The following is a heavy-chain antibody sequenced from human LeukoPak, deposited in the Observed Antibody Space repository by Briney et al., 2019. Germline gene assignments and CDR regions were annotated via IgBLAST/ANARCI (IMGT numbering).Heavy chain of an antibody. CDR3: ARATAAAGTSAFDI. V-gene: IGHV1-18*04. Sequence: APVKVSCKASGYTFTSYGISWVRQAPGQGLEWMGWISAYNGNTNYAQKLQGRVTMTTDTSTSTAYMELRSLRSDDTAVYYCARATAAAGTSAFDIWGQGTMVTVSS. J-gene: IGHJ3*02. CDR2: ISAYNGNT. D-gene: IGHD6-13*01. CDR1: GYTFTSYG.